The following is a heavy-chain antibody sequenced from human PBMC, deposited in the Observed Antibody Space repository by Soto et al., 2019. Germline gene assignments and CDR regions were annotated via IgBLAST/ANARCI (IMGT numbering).Heavy chain of an antibody. V-gene: IGHV3-53*04. J-gene: IGHJ4*02. CDR3: ARGYSGYDPYYFDY. D-gene: IGHD5-12*01. CDR1: GFTVSSNY. Sequence: PGGSLRLSCAASGFTVSSNYMSWVRQAPGKGLEWVSVIYSGGSTYYADSVKGRFTISRHNSKNTLYLQMNSLRAEDTAVYYCARGYSGYDPYYFDYWGQGTLVTVS. CDR2: IYSGGST.